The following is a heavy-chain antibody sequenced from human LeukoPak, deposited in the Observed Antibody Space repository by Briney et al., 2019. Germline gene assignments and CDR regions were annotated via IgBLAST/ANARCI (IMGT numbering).Heavy chain of an antibody. D-gene: IGHD2-15*01. V-gene: IGHV3-53*01. J-gene: IGHJ3*02. CDR2: IYSGGST. Sequence: GGSLRLSCAASGFTFSGSAMHWVRQASGKGLEWVSVIYSGGSTYYADSVKGRFTISRDNSKNTLYLQMNSLRAEDTAVYYCARGYCSGGSCYGDAFDIWGQGTMVTVSS. CDR1: GFTFSGSA. CDR3: ARGYCSGGSCYGDAFDI.